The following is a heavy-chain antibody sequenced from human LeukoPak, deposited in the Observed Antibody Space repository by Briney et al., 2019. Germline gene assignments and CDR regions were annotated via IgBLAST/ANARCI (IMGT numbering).Heavy chain of an antibody. CDR2: IYYSGST. J-gene: IGHJ5*02. CDR3: ARAARWFDP. CDR1: GGSISSYY. Sequence: PSETLSLTCTVSGGSISSYYWSWIRQPPGKGLEWIGNIYYSGSTNYNPSLKSRVTISVDTSKNQFSLKLSPVTAADTAVYYCARAARWFDPWGQGTLVTVSS. V-gene: IGHV4-59*01. D-gene: IGHD2-15*01.